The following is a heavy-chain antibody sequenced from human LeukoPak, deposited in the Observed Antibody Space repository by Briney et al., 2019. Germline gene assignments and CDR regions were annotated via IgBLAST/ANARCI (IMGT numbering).Heavy chain of an antibody. D-gene: IGHD6-13*01. Sequence: GESLQISCAASGFSFSSYWMSWVRQAPGKGLEWVANIKQDGSEKYYVDSVKGRFTISRDNAKNSLYLQMNSLRAEDTAVYYCARAYSSSWYDWFDRWGQGTLVTVSS. CDR3: ARAYSSSWYDWFDR. V-gene: IGHV3-7*01. J-gene: IGHJ5*02. CDR1: GFSFSSYW. CDR2: IKQDGSEK.